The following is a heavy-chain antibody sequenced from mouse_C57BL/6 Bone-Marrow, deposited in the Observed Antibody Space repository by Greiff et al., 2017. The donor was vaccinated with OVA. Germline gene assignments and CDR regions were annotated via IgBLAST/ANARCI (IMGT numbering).Heavy chain of an antibody. D-gene: IGHD1-1*01. CDR1: GYAFSSSW. V-gene: IGHV1-82*01. J-gene: IGHJ2*01. Sequence: QVQLQQSGPELVKPGASVKISCKASGYAFSSSWMNWVKQRPGKGLEWIGRIYPGDGDTNYNGKFKGKATLTADKSSSTAYMQLSSLTSEDSAVYFCARERAHYGSSYFDYWGQGTTLTVSS. CDR3: ARERAHYGSSYFDY. CDR2: IYPGDGDT.